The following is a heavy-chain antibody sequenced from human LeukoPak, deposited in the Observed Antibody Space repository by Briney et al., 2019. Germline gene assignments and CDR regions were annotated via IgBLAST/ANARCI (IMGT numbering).Heavy chain of an antibody. CDR1: GGSISSYY. CDR3: ARVDTWLAFDS. Sequence: SETLSLTCTVSGGSISSYYWSWIRQPPGKGLEWIGYIYYSGSTNYNPSLKSRVTISVDTSKNQFSLKLSSVTAADTAVYYCARVDTWLAFDSWGHGTLVTVSS. D-gene: IGHD6-19*01. J-gene: IGHJ4*01. CDR2: IYYSGST. V-gene: IGHV4-59*01.